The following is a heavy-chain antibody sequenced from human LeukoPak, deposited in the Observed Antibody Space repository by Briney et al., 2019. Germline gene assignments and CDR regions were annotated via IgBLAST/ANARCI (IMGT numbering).Heavy chain of an antibody. V-gene: IGHV4-39*01. J-gene: IGHJ4*02. CDR3: AKTYRARGYTYGYFDS. CDR2: IYYNGNT. CDR1: GGSFSSSDYY. Sequence: SETLSLTCTVSGGSFSSSDYYWGWLRQPPGKGLEWIGSIYYNGNTYYNPSPKSRVTISADTSKNQFSLKLSSVTAGDTAVYYCAKTYRARGYTYGYFDSWGQGTLVTVSS. D-gene: IGHD5-18*01.